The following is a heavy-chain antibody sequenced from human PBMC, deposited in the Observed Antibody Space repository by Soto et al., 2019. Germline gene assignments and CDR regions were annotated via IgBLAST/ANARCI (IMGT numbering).Heavy chain of an antibody. V-gene: IGHV4-31*03. CDR3: ARVDSGGYAYFDY. CDR1: GGSISRGGYY. Sequence: QVQLQESGPGLVKPSQTLSLTCTVSGGSISRGGYYWTWIRQHPGKGLEWIGYIYYSGSTYYNPSLKSRLTMSVDTSKNQFSLKLSSVTAADTAVYYCARVDSGGYAYFDYWGQGTLVTVSS. J-gene: IGHJ4*02. D-gene: IGHD5-12*01. CDR2: IYYSGST.